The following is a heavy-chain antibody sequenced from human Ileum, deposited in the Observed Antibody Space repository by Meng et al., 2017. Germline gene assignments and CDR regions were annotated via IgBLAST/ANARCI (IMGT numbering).Heavy chain of an antibody. CDR1: GLTFRSYG. Sequence: QECLVESGGGVVQPGTSLRLSCAASGLTFRSYGMHWVRQAPGKGLEWVAVIWFDGSKTYYADSVKGRFTVSRDNSKNTLYLQMNSLRADDTAVYYCARYRSGSSDYWGPGTLVTVAS. V-gene: IGHV3-33*01. D-gene: IGHD6-19*01. CDR3: ARYRSGSSDY. J-gene: IGHJ4*02. CDR2: IWFDGSKT.